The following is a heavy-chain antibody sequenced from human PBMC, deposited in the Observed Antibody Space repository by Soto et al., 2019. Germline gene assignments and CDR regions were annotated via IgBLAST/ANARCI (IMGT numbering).Heavy chain of an antibody. J-gene: IGHJ3*02. CDR3: ARLLYYYESSGYGAFDI. V-gene: IGHV3-7*01. CDR1: GFTFSRDW. D-gene: IGHD3-22*01. CDR2: IKQDGSEK. Sequence: PGGSLRLSCAASGFTFSRDWMTWVRQAPGKGLEWVAKIKQDGSEKYYVDSVKGRSTISRDNAKNSLYLQMNSLRAEDTAVYYCARLLYYYESSGYGAFDIWGQGTMVTVSS.